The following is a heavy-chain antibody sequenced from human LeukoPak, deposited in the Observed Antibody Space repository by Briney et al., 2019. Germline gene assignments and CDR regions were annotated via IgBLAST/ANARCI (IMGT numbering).Heavy chain of an antibody. Sequence: GGSLRLSCAASGFTFSSYAMSWVRQAPGKGLEWVSAISGSGGSTYYADSVKGRFTISRDNSKNTLYLQMNSLRAEDTAVYYCARYSSGPYYFDYWGQGTLVTVSS. CDR1: GFTFSSYA. D-gene: IGHD6-19*01. CDR3: ARYSSGPYYFDY. J-gene: IGHJ4*02. CDR2: ISGSGGST. V-gene: IGHV3-23*01.